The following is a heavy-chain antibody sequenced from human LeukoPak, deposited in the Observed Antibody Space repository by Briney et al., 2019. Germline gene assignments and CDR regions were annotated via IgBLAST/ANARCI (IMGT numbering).Heavy chain of an antibody. Sequence: GASVKVSCKASGYTFTSYDINWVRQATGQGLEWMGWMNPNSGNTGYAQNFQGRVTMTRDTSISTAYMELSRLTSDDTAVYYCARNRGRVAARPLWADYWGQGSLVTVSS. CDR3: ARNRGRVAARPLWADY. J-gene: IGHJ4*02. V-gene: IGHV1-8*01. CDR2: MNPNSGNT. D-gene: IGHD6-6*01. CDR1: GYTFTSYD.